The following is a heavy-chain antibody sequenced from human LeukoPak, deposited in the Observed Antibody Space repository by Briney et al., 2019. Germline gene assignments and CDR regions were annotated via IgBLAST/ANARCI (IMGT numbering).Heavy chain of an antibody. CDR2: IRSKANSYAT. D-gene: IGHD3-10*01. V-gene: IGHV3-73*01. J-gene: IGHJ6*02. Sequence: GGSLRLSCAASGFTFSGSAMHWVRQASGKGLEWVGRIRSKANSYATAYAASVKGTFTISRDDSKNTAYLQMNSLKTEDTAVYYCTRQRFGELDYYYYGMDVWGQGTTVTVSS. CDR1: GFTFSGSA. CDR3: TRQRFGELDYYYYGMDV.